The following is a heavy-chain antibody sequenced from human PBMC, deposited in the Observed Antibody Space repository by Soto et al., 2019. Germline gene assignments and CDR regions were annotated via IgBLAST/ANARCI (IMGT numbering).Heavy chain of an antibody. D-gene: IGHD1-7*01. Sequence: GGSLRLSCAASGFTFSSYGMTWVRQAPGKWLEWVSSISGGSDKIYNADSVKGRFTISRDNSKNTLYLQMNSLRAEDTAIYYCARAKSGTTTSAEHWGQGPLVTVSS. CDR1: GFTFSSYG. CDR2: ISGGSDKI. V-gene: IGHV3-23*01. CDR3: ARAKSGTTTSAEH. J-gene: IGHJ1*01.